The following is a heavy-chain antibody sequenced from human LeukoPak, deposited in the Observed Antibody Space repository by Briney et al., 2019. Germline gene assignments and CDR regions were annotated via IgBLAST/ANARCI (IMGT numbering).Heavy chain of an antibody. V-gene: IGHV3-49*03. J-gene: IGHJ4*02. CDR1: GFTVSSNY. CDR3: TRERVRGYSYGDPGY. Sequence: GGSLRLSCAASGFTVSSNYMSWFRQAPGKGLEWVSFIRSKVFGGTTEYAASVKGRFTISRDDSKSIAYLQMKSLKTEDTAVYYCTRERVRGYSYGDPGYWGQGTLVTVSS. D-gene: IGHD5-18*01. CDR2: IRSKVFGGTT.